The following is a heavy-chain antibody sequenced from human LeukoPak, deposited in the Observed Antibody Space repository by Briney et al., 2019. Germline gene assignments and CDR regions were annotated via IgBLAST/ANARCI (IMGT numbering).Heavy chain of an antibody. Sequence: SVKVSCKASGGTFSSYAISWVRQAPGQGLEWMQRIIPILGIANYAQKFQGRVTITADKSTSTAYMELSSLRSEDTAVYYCARRIAAAGTSGYYYYGMDVWGQGTTVTVSS. V-gene: IGHV1-69*04. CDR3: ARRIAAAGTSGYYYYGMDV. J-gene: IGHJ6*02. CDR2: IIPILGIA. CDR1: GGTFSSYA. D-gene: IGHD6-13*01.